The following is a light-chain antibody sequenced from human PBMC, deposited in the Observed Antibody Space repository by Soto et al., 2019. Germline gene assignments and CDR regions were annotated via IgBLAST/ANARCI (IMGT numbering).Light chain of an antibody. Sequence: QSVLTQPASVSGSPRQSITISCTGTNSDVGSYNLVSWFQQHPGKAPKLVIYEVTKRPSGVSDRFSGSKSGNTASLTISGLQAEEEADYYCFSYEGDSVYVFGTGTKVTV. V-gene: IGLV2-23*02. CDR2: EVT. J-gene: IGLJ1*01. CDR3: FSYEGDSVYV. CDR1: NSDVGSYNL.